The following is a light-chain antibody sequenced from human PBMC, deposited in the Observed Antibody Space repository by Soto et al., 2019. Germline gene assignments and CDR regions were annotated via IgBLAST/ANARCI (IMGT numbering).Light chain of an antibody. CDR2: KAS. Sequence: DIQMTQSPSTLSASVGDRVTITCRASQTIDSWLAWYQQRPGKPPNLLIYKASTLAIGVPSRFSGSGSGTEFTLTINSLPPDDSATHYCQQYNIFSGKFVQGTKLDIK. V-gene: IGKV1-5*03. J-gene: IGKJ1*01. CDR1: QTIDSW. CDR3: QQYNIFSGK.